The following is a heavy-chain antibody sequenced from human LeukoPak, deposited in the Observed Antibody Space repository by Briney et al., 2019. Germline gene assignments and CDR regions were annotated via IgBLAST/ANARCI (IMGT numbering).Heavy chain of an antibody. CDR3: ASTTPDYYDSSGNAFDI. CDR2: IKQDGSEK. J-gene: IGHJ3*02. Sequence: GGSLRLSCAASGFTFSSYWMSWVRQAPGKGLEWVANIKQDGSEKYYVDSVKGRFTISRDNAKNSLYLQMNSLRAEDTAVYYCASTTPDYYDSSGNAFDIWGQGTMVTVSS. V-gene: IGHV3-7*01. CDR1: GFTFSSYW. D-gene: IGHD3-22*01.